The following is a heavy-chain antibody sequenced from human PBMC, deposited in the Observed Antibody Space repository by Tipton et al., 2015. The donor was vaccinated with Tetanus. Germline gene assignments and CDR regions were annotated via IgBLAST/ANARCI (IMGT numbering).Heavy chain of an antibody. V-gene: IGHV1-69*06. CDR3: ARKDRCFFSALGP. Sequence: QSGAEVKKPGSSVKVSCKASGDTFTGYAIAWVRQAPGQGLEWMGGIIPFFGKADYAQKFQGRLTFTADKSTNTAYMELSSLRSVYTGVYYCARKDRCFFSALGPGVHGTRVIVSS. D-gene: IGHD2/OR15-2a*01. CDR1: GDTFTGYA. CDR2: IIPFFGKA. J-gene: IGHJ5*02.